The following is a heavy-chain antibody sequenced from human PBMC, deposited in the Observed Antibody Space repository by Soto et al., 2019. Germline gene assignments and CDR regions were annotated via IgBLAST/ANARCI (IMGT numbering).Heavy chain of an antibody. CDR2: IIPILGIA. D-gene: IGHD1-26*01. CDR1: GGTFSSYA. CDR3: ARDGRYYYYYMDV. Sequence: SVKVSCKASGGTFSSYAISWVRQAPGQGLEWMGRIIPILGIANYAQRFQGRVTITADKSTSTAYMELSSLRSEDTAVYYCARDGRYYYYYMDVWGKGTTVTVSS. V-gene: IGHV1-69*04. J-gene: IGHJ6*03.